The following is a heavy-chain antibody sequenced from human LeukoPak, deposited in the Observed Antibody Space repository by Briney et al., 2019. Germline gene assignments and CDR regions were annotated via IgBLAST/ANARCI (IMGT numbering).Heavy chain of an antibody. V-gene: IGHV3-23*01. Sequence: GGSLRLSCAASGFTFSSYAMSWVRQAPGKGLEWVSAISGSGGSAYYADSVKGRFTISRDNSKNTLYLQMNTLRAEDTAVYYCAKWVRLSIAARPGAPSSYYFEYWGQGTLVTVSS. J-gene: IGHJ4*02. CDR3: AKWVRLSIAARPGAPSSYYFEY. D-gene: IGHD6-6*01. CDR1: GFTFSSYA. CDR2: ISGSGGSA.